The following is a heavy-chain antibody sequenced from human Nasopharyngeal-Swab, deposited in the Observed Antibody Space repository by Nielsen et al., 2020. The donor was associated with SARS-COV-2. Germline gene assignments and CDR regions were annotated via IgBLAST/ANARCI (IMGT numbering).Heavy chain of an antibody. V-gene: IGHV3-23*01. Sequence: GESLKISCSASGFTFSSYAINWVRQAPGKGLEWVSGISSGGGSTYYADSVKGRFTISRDNSKSTLYLQMNSLRVEDTAVYYCAKDPRTVIGTFDIWGQGTMVTVSS. CDR3: AKDPRTVIGTFDI. CDR2: ISSGGGST. CDR1: GFTFSSYA. D-gene: IGHD2-21*01. J-gene: IGHJ3*02.